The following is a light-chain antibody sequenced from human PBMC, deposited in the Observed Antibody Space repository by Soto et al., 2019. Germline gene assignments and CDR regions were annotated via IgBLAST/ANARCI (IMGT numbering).Light chain of an antibody. CDR2: GAS. CDR1: QSVSSN. Sequence: EIVMTQSPATLSVSPWERATLSCRASQSVSSNLAWYQQKPGQAPRLLIYGASTGATGIPARFSGSGSGTEFTLTISSLQSEDFAVYYCQQYNNWPYTFGQGTKLEIK. CDR3: QQYNNWPYT. V-gene: IGKV3-15*01. J-gene: IGKJ2*01.